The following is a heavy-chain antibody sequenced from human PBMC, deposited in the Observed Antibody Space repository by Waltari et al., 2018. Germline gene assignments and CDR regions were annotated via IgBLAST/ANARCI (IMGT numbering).Heavy chain of an antibody. J-gene: IGHJ4*02. Sequence: EVQLVESGGVVVQPGGSLRLSCAASGFTLDDYTMHWVRQAPGKGLEWVSLISWDGGSTYYADSVKGRFTISRDNSKNSLYLQMNSLRTEDTALYYCAKDDAPGLVSSIDYWGQGTLVTVSS. CDR3: AKDDAPGLVSSIDY. CDR1: GFTLDDYT. CDR2: ISWDGGST. V-gene: IGHV3-43*01. D-gene: IGHD6-19*01.